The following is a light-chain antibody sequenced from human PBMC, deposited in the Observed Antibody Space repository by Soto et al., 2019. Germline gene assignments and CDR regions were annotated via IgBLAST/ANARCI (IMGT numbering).Light chain of an antibody. CDR3: QQRTVWPPIP. CDR1: QSIHTS. V-gene: IGKV3-11*01. Sequence: QSPATLSLSPGERATLSCRASQSIHTSLAWYQQKSGKPPRLVIYDSTLRANGVPDRFGGSRSGTEFTLTINSLEPEDFAVYYCQQRTVWPPIPFSQGALLEIK. CDR2: DST. J-gene: IGKJ5*01.